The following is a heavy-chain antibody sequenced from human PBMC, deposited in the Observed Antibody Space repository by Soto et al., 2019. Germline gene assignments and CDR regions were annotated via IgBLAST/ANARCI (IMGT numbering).Heavy chain of an antibody. CDR2: TRNKANSYTT. J-gene: IGHJ2*01. V-gene: IGHV3-72*01. CDR1: GFTFSDHY. CDR3: TRSSGTYRYFDL. Sequence: EVQLVESGGNLVQPGESLRLSCAASGFTFSDHYMDWVRQAPGKGLEWVARTRNKANSYTTEYAASVKGRFTISRDNSQNSLYLQMNSLKTEDTAVYYCTRSSGTYRYFDLWGRGTLVTVSS. D-gene: IGHD1-26*01.